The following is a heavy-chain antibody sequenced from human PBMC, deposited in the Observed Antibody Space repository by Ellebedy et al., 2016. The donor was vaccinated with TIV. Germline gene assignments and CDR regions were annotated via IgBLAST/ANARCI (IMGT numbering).Heavy chain of an antibody. V-gene: IGHV3-23*01. Sequence: EGSLRLSXAPSGIRFGDFFMSWVRQAPGRGLQWVSTISAGGDDTYLADSVKGRFTISRDNSRNILYLQMSSLRDEDSAIYYCREGHYSDVWGQGTQVTVSA. CDR1: GIRFGDFF. CDR2: ISAGGDDT. CDR3: REGHYSDV. J-gene: IGHJ4*02.